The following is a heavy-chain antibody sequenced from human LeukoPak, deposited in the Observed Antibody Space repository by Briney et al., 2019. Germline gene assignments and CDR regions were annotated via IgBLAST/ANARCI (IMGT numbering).Heavy chain of an antibody. J-gene: IGHJ5*02. CDR3: ARGGTIFPALVWFDP. D-gene: IGHD3-3*01. V-gene: IGHV5-51*01. Sequence: GESLKISCKGSGYTFSSYWIGWVRQMPGKGLEWMGIIYPGDSDTRYSPSFQGQVTISADKSISTAYLQWSSLKASDTAMYDCARGGTIFPALVWFDPWGQGNLVTVSS. CDR2: IYPGDSDT. CDR1: GYTFSSYW.